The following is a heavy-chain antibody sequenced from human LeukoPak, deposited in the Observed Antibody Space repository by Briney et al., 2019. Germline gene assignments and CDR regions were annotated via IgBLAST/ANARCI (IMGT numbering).Heavy chain of an antibody. Sequence: PSETLSLTCAVYGGSFSGYYWSWIRQPPGKGLEWIGEINHSGSTNYNPSLKSRVTISVDTSKSQFSLKLSSVTAADTAVYYCARWDSSSWHYWGQGTLVTVSS. J-gene: IGHJ4*02. D-gene: IGHD6-13*01. CDR3: ARWDSSSWHY. V-gene: IGHV4-34*01. CDR2: INHSGST. CDR1: GGSFSGYY.